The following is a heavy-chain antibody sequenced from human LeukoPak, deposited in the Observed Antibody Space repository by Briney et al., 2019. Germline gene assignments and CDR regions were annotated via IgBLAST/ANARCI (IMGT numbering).Heavy chain of an antibody. Sequence: GESLKISCKGSGYSFNNYWIGWVRQMPGKGLERMGIIYPGDSDTRYSPSFQGQVTISADNSINTAYLQWSSLKASDTAMYYCARQYSRSSPFDYWGQGTLVTVPS. D-gene: IGHD6-6*01. V-gene: IGHV5-51*01. CDR3: ARQYSRSSPFDY. CDR1: GYSFNNYW. CDR2: IYPGDSDT. J-gene: IGHJ4*02.